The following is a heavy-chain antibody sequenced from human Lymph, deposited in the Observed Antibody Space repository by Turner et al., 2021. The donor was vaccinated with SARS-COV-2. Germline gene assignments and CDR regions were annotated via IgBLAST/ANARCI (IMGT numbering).Heavy chain of an antibody. J-gene: IGHJ6*02. CDR3: ARDLVVYGMDV. CDR2: IYSGGST. CDR1: GLTVSSNY. Sequence: VQLVETGGGLIPPGGSLRLSCADSGLTVSSNYMTWVRQAPGKGMECVSVIYSGGSTFYADSVKGRFTISRDNSKNTLYLQMNSLRAEDTAVYYCARDLVVYGMDVWGQGTTVTVSS. D-gene: IGHD3-10*01. V-gene: IGHV3-53*02.